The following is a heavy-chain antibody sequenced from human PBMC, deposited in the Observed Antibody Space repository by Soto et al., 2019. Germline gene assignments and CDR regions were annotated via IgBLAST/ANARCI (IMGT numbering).Heavy chain of an antibody. V-gene: IGHV4-61*01. CDR3: ARVSTYCSGGSCYSSRSGPIDY. CDR2: IYYSGST. D-gene: IGHD2-15*01. J-gene: IGHJ4*02. CDR1: GGSVSSGSYY. Sequence: SETLSLTCTVSGGSVSSGSYYWSWIRQPPGKGLEWIGYIYYSGSTNYNPSLKSRVTISVDTSKNQFSLKLSSVTAADTAVYYCARVSTYCSGGSCYSSRSGPIDYWGQGNLVTVSS.